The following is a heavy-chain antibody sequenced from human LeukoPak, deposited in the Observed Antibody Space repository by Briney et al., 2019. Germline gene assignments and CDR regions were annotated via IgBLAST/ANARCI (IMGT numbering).Heavy chain of an antibody. D-gene: IGHD6-13*01. J-gene: IGHJ6*02. CDR1: GGTFSKYS. V-gene: IGHV1-69*13. CDR3: ARVVAAASPGMDV. Sequence: SVKVSCTASGGTFSKYSISWVRQRPGQGLEWMGGITPLFGTANYAQKFQGRVTITADESASTAYMELSSLRSEDTAVYYCARVVAAASPGMDVWGQGTTVTVSS. CDR2: ITPLFGTA.